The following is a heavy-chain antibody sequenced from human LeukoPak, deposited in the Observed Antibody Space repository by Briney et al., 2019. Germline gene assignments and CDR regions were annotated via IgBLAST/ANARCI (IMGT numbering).Heavy chain of an antibody. J-gene: IGHJ6*03. CDR2: IYYSGST. Sequence: PSETLSLTCTVSGGSISNYYWSWIRQPPGKGLEWIGYIYYSGSTNYNPSLKSRVTISVDTSKNQFSLKLSSVTAADTAVYYCARDIRRATIFGVVIPDDYYYYYMDVWGKGTTVTVSS. CDR3: ARDIRRATIFGVVIPDDYYYYYMDV. CDR1: GGSISNYY. D-gene: IGHD3-3*01. V-gene: IGHV4-59*01.